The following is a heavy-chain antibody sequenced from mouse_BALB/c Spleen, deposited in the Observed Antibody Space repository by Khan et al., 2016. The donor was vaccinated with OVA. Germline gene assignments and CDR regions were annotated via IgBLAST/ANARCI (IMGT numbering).Heavy chain of an antibody. CDR3: ARSGTTVVAYWYFDV. Sequence: EVKLVESGPDLVKPSQSLSLTCTVTGYSITSGYSWYWIRQFPGNKLEWMGYIHYSGTTNYNPSLKSRISITRDTSKNQFFLQLNSVTTEDTATYYCARSGTTVVAYWYFDVWGAGTTVTVSS. CDR1: GYSITSGYS. D-gene: IGHD1-1*01. CDR2: IHYSGTT. J-gene: IGHJ1*01. V-gene: IGHV3-1*02.